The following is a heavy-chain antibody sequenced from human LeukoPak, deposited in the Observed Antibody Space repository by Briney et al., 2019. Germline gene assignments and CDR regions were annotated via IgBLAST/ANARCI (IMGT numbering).Heavy chain of an antibody. V-gene: IGHV1-8*01. CDR3: YYYYYGMDV. Sequence: VKVSSKASGSTFPSYDINWVRQATGQGLAWMGWMNPNSGNTGYSQKFQGRVTMTRNTSISTAYMELSSLRSEDTAVYYCYYYYYGMDVWGQGTTVTVSS. CDR2: MNPNSGNT. J-gene: IGHJ6*02. CDR1: GSTFPSYD.